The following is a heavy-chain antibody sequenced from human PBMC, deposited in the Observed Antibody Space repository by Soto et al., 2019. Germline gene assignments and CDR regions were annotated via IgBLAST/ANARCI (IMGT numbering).Heavy chain of an antibody. CDR1: GGTFSSYA. D-gene: IGHD3-10*01. J-gene: IGHJ4*02. Sequence: QVQLVQSGAEVKKPGSSVMVSCKASGGTFSSYAISWVRQAPGQGLEWMGGIIPIFGTANYAQKFQGRVTITADESTSTAYMELSSLRSEDTAVYYCARDLGITMVRGVITPYYFDYWGQGTLVTVSS. V-gene: IGHV1-69*01. CDR3: ARDLGITMVRGVITPYYFDY. CDR2: IIPIFGTA.